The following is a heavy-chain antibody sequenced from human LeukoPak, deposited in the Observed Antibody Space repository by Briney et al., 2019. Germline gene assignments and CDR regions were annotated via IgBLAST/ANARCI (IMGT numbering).Heavy chain of an antibody. V-gene: IGHV1-46*01. Sequence: ASVKVSCRASGYTFINYYMHWVRQAPGQGLEWMGIINPSGGSTSYAQKFQGRVTMTRDTSTSTVYMELSSLRSEDTAVYHCARESIVSLGDRNYYYGMDVWGQGTTVTVSS. CDR2: INPSGGST. J-gene: IGHJ6*02. CDR3: ARESIVSLGDRNYYYGMDV. CDR1: GYTFINYY. D-gene: IGHD5/OR15-5a*01.